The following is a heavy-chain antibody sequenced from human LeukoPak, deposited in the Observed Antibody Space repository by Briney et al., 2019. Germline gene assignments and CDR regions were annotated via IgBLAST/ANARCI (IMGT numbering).Heavy chain of an antibody. CDR1: GYTFTNYY. V-gene: IGHV1-46*01. J-gene: IGHJ4*02. Sequence: ASVKVSCKASGYTFTNYYMHWVRQAPGHGLEWMGIINPSGGSTSYAQKFQGRVTMTRDTSTSTVYMELSSLRSGDTAVYYCARDVEMATITGGPSEYWGQRTLVTVSS. D-gene: IGHD5-24*01. CDR2: INPSGGST. CDR3: ARDVEMATITGGPSEY.